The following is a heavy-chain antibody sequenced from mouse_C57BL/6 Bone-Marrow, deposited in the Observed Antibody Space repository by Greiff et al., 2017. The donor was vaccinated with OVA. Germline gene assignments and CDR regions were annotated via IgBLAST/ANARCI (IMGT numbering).Heavy chain of an antibody. V-gene: IGHV1-81*01. CDR3: ARGGYDVAWFAY. CDR2: IYPRSGNT. J-gene: IGHJ3*01. CDR1: GYTFTSYG. Sequence: QVQLQQSGAELARPGASVKLSCKASGYTFTSYGISWVKQRTGQGLEWIGEIYPRSGNTYYNEKFKGKATLTADKSSSPAYMELRSLTSEDSAVYFCARGGYDVAWFAYWGQGTLVTVSA. D-gene: IGHD2-2*01.